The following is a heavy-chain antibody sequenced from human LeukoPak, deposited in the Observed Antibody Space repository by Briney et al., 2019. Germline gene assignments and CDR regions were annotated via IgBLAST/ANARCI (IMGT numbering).Heavy chain of an antibody. V-gene: IGHV3-23*01. J-gene: IGHJ4*02. D-gene: IGHD5-12*01. CDR1: GFTFSTFA. Sequence: GGSLRLSCAASGFTFSTFAMNWVRQAPGKGLEWVSAISGSGGSTYYADSVKGRFTISRDNSKDTLYLQMNSLRAEDTAVYYCAKGAYSGYDPFDYWGQGTLVTVSS. CDR3: AKGAYSGYDPFDY. CDR2: ISGSGGST.